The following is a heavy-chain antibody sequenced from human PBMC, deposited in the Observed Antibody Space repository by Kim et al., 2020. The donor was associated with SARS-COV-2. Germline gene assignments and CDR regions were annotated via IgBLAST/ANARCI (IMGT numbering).Heavy chain of an antibody. CDR2: ISGSGGST. CDR3: AKCPHRYCSSTSCYAPFDY. D-gene: IGHD2-2*01. V-gene: IGHV3-23*01. Sequence: GGSLRLSCAASGFTFSSYAMSWVRQAPGKGLEWVSAISGSGGSTYYADSVKGRFTISRDNSKNTLYLQMNSLRAEDTAVYYCAKCPHRYCSSTSCYAPFDYWGQGTLVTVSS. J-gene: IGHJ4*02. CDR1: GFTFSSYA.